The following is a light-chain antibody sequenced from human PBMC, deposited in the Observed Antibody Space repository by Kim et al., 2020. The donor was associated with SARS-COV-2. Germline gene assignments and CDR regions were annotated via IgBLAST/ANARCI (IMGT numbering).Light chain of an antibody. CDR1: QSILYSSNNKNY. V-gene: IGKV4-1*01. Sequence: DIVMTQSPDSLAVSLGERATINCKSSQSILYSSNNKNYVAWYQQKPGQPPKLLIYWASTRESGVPDRFCGSGSGTDFTLTISSLQAEDVAVYYCHQYYSIPPYTFGGGTKVDIK. J-gene: IGKJ4*01. CDR3: HQYYSIPPYT. CDR2: WAS.